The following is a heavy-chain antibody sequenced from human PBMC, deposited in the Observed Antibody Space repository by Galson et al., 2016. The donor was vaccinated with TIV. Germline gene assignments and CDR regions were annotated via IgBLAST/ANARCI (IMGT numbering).Heavy chain of an antibody. CDR1: GFTFDDYG. Sequence: SLRLSCAASGFTFDDYGMNWVRQAPGKGLEWVSHITWNGDTKKYADSVKGRFTISRDNAKTSPYLQMNSLRAEDTAFYYCARDILGAVTPAFDLWGQGSLVTVSS. CDR2: ITWNGDTK. V-gene: IGHV3-20*04. D-gene: IGHD3-16*01. J-gene: IGHJ4*02. CDR3: ARDILGAVTPAFDL.